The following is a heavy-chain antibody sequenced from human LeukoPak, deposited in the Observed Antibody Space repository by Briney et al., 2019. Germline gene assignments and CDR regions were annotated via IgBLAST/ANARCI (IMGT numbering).Heavy chain of an antibody. CDR3: ARSLGSPNFDY. V-gene: IGHV4-30-4*08. J-gene: IGHJ4*02. Sequence: SETLSLTCTVSGGSISSYYWSWIRQPPGKGLEWIGYIYYSGSTYYNPSLKSRVTISVDTSKNQFSLKLSSVTAADTAVYYCARSLGSPNFDYWGQGTLVTVSS. CDR1: GGSISSYY. D-gene: IGHD1-26*01. CDR2: IYYSGST.